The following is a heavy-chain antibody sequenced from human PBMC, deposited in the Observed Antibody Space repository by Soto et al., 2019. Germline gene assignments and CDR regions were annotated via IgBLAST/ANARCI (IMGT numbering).Heavy chain of an antibody. CDR1: GFTFTTYG. J-gene: IGHJ4*02. CDR2: IWSDGSRT. CDR3: AIEEIGVVGSTFDY. Sequence: QVQLVESGGGVVQPGRSLRLSCAASGFTFTTYGMHWVRQAPGKGMDWVALIWSDGSRTYYAESVKGRFTISRDNSKNTLFLQMNSLRAEDTAVYYCAIEEIGVVGSTFDYWGQGTLVTFSS. D-gene: IGHD6-19*01. V-gene: IGHV3-33*01.